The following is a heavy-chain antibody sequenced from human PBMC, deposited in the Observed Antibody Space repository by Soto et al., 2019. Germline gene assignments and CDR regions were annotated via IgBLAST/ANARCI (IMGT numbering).Heavy chain of an antibody. CDR3: AKDLGAYSSSSSDDY. CDR2: ISYDGSNK. D-gene: IGHD6-6*01. J-gene: IGHJ4*02. V-gene: IGHV3-30*18. CDR1: GFTFSSYG. Sequence: GGSLRLSCAASGFTFSSYGMHWVRQAPGKGLEWVAVISYDGSNKYYADSVKGRFTISRDNSKNTLYLQMNSLRAEDTAVYYCAKDLGAYSSSSSDDYWGQGTLVTVSS.